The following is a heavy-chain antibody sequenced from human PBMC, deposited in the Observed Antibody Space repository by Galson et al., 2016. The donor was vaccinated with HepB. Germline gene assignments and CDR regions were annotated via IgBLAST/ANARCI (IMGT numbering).Heavy chain of an antibody. V-gene: IGHV4-31*11. J-gene: IGHJ6*02. CDR3: ARAPHRGNDLTYGMDV. D-gene: IGHD5-12*01. CDR2: IHSSGST. CDR1: GTSISSGPHY. Sequence: LSLTCAVSGTSISSGPHYWSWIRQHPEKGLEWIGFIHSSGSTYYNPSLKSRVTSSVDTSKNQFSLTLSSVTAADTAVYYCARAPHRGNDLTYGMDVWGQGTTVIVSS.